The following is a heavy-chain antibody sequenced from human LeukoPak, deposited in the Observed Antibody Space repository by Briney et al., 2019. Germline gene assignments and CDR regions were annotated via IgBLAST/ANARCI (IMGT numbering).Heavy chain of an antibody. CDR1: GYRFTGYY. CDR2: INPNSGGT. D-gene: IGHD3-10*01. V-gene: IGHV1-2*02. CDR3: ARVKHETYYYGSGTQPFDY. Sequence: ASVKVSCKASGYRFTGYYIHWVRQAPGQGLEWMGWINPNSGGTNYAQKFQGRVTMTRDTSISTAYMELSRLRSDDTAVYYCARVKHETYYYGSGTQPFDYWGQGTLVTVSS. J-gene: IGHJ4*02.